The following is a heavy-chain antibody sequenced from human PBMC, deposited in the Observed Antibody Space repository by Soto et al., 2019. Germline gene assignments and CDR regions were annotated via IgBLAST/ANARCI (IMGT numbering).Heavy chain of an antibody. CDR2: IKQDGSEK. V-gene: IGHV3-7*01. Sequence: PGGSLRLSCAASGFTFNNYWMNWVRQAPGKGLEWVANIKQDGSEKYFVDSVKGRFTISRDNAKNSLYLQMNSLRAEDTAVYYCARDLGRTAAGYYYYYAMDVWGQGTTVTVSS. D-gene: IGHD2-2*01. CDR3: ARDLGRTAAGYYYYYAMDV. CDR1: GFTFNNYW. J-gene: IGHJ6*02.